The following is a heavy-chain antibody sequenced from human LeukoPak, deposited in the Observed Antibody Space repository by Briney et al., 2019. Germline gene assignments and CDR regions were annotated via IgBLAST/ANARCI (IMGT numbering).Heavy chain of an antibody. CDR1: GGSIGDFY. D-gene: IGHD3-22*01. J-gene: IGHJ4*02. Sequence: SETLSLTCTVSGGSIGDFYWSWLRQPPGKGLEWIAYIHTSGSTNYNPSLKSRVTISVDTSKNQFSLKLNSVTAADTAVYYCARGELGHYDSRIKPYHFDSWGQGTLVTVSS. CDR2: IHTSGST. CDR3: ARGELGHYDSRIKPYHFDS. V-gene: IGHV4-4*09.